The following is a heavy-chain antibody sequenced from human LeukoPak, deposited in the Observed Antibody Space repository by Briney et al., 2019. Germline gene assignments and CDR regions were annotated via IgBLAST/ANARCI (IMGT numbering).Heavy chain of an antibody. CDR3: ARDRGTMIVVVTSLFDY. CDR2: INAGNGNT. J-gene: IGHJ4*02. D-gene: IGHD3-22*01. V-gene: IGHV1-3*01. Sequence: GASVKVSCKASGYTFTSYAMHWVRQAPGQRLEWMGWINAGNGNTKYSRKFQGRVTITRDTSASTAYMELSSLRSEDTAVYYCARDRGTMIVVVTSLFDYWGQGTLVTVSS. CDR1: GYTFTSYA.